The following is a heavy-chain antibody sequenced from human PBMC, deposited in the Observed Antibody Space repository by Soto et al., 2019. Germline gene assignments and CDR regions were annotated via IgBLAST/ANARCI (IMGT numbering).Heavy chain of an antibody. CDR2: IKSKTDGGTT. CDR1: GFDFSNGW. D-gene: IGHD1-26*01. Sequence: ELQLVESGGGLVKPGGSLRLSCAASGFDFSNGWMGWVRQAPGKRLEWVGRIKSKTDGGTTDYGAPVKGRFSISRDDSKNTLYLQMNSLKIEDTAVYYCTTDEWAWGQGTLVTVSS. CDR3: TTDEWA. J-gene: IGHJ4*02. V-gene: IGHV3-15*05.